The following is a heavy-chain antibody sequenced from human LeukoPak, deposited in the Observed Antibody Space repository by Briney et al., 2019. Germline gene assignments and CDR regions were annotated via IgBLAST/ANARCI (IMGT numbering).Heavy chain of an antibody. CDR1: GFTFGDYA. Sequence: GGSLRLSCTASGFTFGDYAMSWFRQAPGKELEWVSVIYTGGGRYYADSVRGRFTISRDTSKNMVFLQMNSLRAEDTAIYYCAKDSSGWYHWFDSWGQGTLVTVSS. V-gene: IGHV3-23*03. CDR3: AKDSSGWYHWFDS. D-gene: IGHD6-19*01. CDR2: IYTGGGR. J-gene: IGHJ5*01.